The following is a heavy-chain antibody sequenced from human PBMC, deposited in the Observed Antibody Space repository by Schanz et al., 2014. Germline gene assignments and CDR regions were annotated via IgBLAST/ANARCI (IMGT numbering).Heavy chain of an antibody. J-gene: IGHJ4*02. Sequence: EVQLLESGGGFVQPGGPLNLSCVASGATFTSNAWGGVPRPSGKGLEWVSAISGSGASTYYADSVKGRFTISRDNSKNTLYLQMNSLRAEDTAVYYCAKDAAYYDSVIFPDHWGQGTLVTVSS. D-gene: IGHD3-22*01. V-gene: IGHV3-23*01. CDR1: GATFTSNA. CDR2: ISGSGAST. CDR3: AKDAAYYDSVIFPDH.